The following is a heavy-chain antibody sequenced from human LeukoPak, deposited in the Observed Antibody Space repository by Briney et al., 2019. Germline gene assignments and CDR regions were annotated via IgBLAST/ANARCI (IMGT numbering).Heavy chain of an antibody. CDR3: ATPIAAAGTVTFHLDY. J-gene: IGHJ4*02. CDR1: GFTFSSYG. D-gene: IGHD6-13*01. CDR2: IRYDGSNK. V-gene: IGHV3-30*02. Sequence: GGSLRLSCAASGFTFSSYGMHWVRQAPGKGLEWVAFIRYDGSNKYYADSVKGRFTISRDNSKNTLYLQMNSLRAEDTAVCYCATPIAAAGTVTFHLDYWGQGTLVTVSS.